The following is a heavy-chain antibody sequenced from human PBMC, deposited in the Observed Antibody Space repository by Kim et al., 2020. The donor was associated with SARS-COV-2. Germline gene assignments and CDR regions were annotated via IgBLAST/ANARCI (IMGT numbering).Heavy chain of an antibody. CDR2: ISGSGGST. CDR3: AKGGSYYYGSGSYSYYFDY. Sequence: GGSLRLSCAASGFTFSSYAMSWVRQAPGKGLEWVSAISGSGGSTYYADSVKGRFTISRDNSKNTLYLQMNSLRAEDTAVYYCAKGGSYYYGSGSYSYYFDYWGQGTLVTVSS. CDR1: GFTFSSYA. D-gene: IGHD3-10*01. V-gene: IGHV3-23*01. J-gene: IGHJ4*02.